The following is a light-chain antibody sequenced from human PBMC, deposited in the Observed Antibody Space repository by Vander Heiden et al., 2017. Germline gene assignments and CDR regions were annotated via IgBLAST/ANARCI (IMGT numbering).Light chain of an antibody. Sequence: DIVMTHSPLSLPVTPGEPASISCRSSQSLLHTNGYNYLDWYLQKPGQSPQLLIYFGSNRAPGVPDRFSGSGSGTDFTLKISRVEAEDVGLYYCRQSPENGLTFGGGTKVEIK. J-gene: IGKJ4*01. CDR2: FGS. CDR3: RQSPENGLT. CDR1: QSLLHTNGYNY. V-gene: IGKV2-28*01.